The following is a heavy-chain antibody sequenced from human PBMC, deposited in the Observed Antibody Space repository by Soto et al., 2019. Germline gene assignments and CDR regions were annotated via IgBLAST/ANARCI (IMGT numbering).Heavy chain of an antibody. V-gene: IGHV4-30-4*01. CDR2: IYYSGST. CDR3: ARGEDSSSWYDY. Sequence: QVQLQESGPGLVKPSQTLSLTCTVSAGSISSGDYYWSWIRQPPGKGLEWIGYIYYSGSTNYNPSLKRRVTISVDTSKNQGSLKLSSVTAADTAVYYCARGEDSSSWYDYWGQGTLVTVSS. J-gene: IGHJ4*02. D-gene: IGHD6-13*01. CDR1: AGSISSGDYY.